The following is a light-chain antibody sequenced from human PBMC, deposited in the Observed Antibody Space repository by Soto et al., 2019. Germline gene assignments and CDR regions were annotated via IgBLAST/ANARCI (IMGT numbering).Light chain of an antibody. CDR1: QSVSNY. CDR2: DAS. Sequence: EIVLTQSPANLSLSPGERATLSCRASQSVSNYLAWYQQQPGQPPRLLIYDASNRAAGIPARFSGSGSGTDFTLTVSSLEPGDFAVYYCQQRRNWPTTFGQGTRLEIK. J-gene: IGKJ5*01. V-gene: IGKV3-11*01. CDR3: QQRRNWPTT.